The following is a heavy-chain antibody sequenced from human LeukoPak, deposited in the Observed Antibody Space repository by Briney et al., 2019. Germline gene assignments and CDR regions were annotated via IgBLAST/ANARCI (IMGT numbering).Heavy chain of an antibody. J-gene: IGHJ5*02. CDR1: GFTFSTYS. Sequence: GGPLRLSCAASGFTFSTYSMNWVRQAPGKGLEWVSSISFRSTYIYYADSVKGRFTVSRDNAKNSLFLQMNSLRAEDTAVYYCAREDTSSAFPPDHWGQGTLVTVSS. V-gene: IGHV3-21*01. D-gene: IGHD6-19*01. CDR2: ISFRSTYI. CDR3: AREDTSSAFPPDH.